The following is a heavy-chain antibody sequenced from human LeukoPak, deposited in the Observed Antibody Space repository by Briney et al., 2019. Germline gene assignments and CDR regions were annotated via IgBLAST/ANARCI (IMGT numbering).Heavy chain of an antibody. CDR1: GFTFSSYE. CDR2: IKWNGGST. J-gene: IGHJ6*03. D-gene: IGHD3-10*01. V-gene: IGHV3-20*04. CDR3: ARNSGAGYYFYMDV. Sequence: PGGSLRLSCAASGFTFSSYEMNWVRQAPGKGLEWVSGIKWNGGSTGYADSVKGRFTISRDNAKNSLYLQMNSLRAEDTALYYCARNSGAGYYFYMDVWGKGTAVTVSS.